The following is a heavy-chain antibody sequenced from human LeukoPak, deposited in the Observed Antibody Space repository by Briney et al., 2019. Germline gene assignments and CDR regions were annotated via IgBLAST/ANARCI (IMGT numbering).Heavy chain of an antibody. D-gene: IGHD4-11*01. CDR1: GFTFSSYW. CDR2: INHNGNVN. Sequence: GGSLRLSCAASGFTFSSYWMNWARQAPGKGLEWVASINHNGNVNYYVDSVKGRFTISRDNAKNSLYLQMSNLRAEDTAVYYCAREYYSNSFDYWGQGALVTVSS. V-gene: IGHV3-7*03. CDR3: AREYYSNSFDY. J-gene: IGHJ4*02.